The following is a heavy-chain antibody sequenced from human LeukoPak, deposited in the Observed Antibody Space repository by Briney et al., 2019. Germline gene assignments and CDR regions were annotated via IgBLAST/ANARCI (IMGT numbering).Heavy chain of an antibody. V-gene: IGHV4-61*02. Sequence: SETLSLTCTVSGGSISSGSYYWSWIRQPAGKGLEWIGRIYTSGSTNYNPSLKSRVTISVDTSKNQFSLKLSSVTAADTAVYYCARVVSGYDSPPGWSYYYYYYMDVWGKGTTVTVSS. J-gene: IGHJ6*03. D-gene: IGHD5-12*01. CDR2: IYTSGST. CDR3: ARVVSGYDSPPGWSYYYYYYMDV. CDR1: GGSISSGSYY.